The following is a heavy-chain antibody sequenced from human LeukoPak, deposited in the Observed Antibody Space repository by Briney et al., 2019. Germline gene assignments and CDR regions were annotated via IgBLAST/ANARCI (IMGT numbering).Heavy chain of an antibody. D-gene: IGHD3-3*01. J-gene: IGHJ4*02. Sequence: GGSLRLSCAASGFTFSSYWMSWVRQAPGKGLEWVANIKQDGSEKYYVDSVKGRFTISRDNAKNSLYLQMNSLRAEDTAVYYCARAAGARTPLDFWSGYYFDYWGQGTLVTVSS. CDR3: ARAAGARTPLDFWSGYYFDY. CDR2: IKQDGSEK. CDR1: GFTFSSYW. V-gene: IGHV3-7*01.